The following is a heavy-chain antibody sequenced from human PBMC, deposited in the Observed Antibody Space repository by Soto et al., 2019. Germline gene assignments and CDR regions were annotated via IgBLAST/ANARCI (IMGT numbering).Heavy chain of an antibody. Sequence: PGVSLRLSCAASGFTFSYYTMHWVRQAPGKGLEWVAVISYDGSNKYYADSVKGRFNISRDNSKNTLYLQMNSLRAEDTAVYYSAELTGGFDFDCFTHPLGDYRGKGTLVTVSS. J-gene: IGHJ4*02. CDR2: ISYDGSNK. CDR3: AELTGGFDFDCFTHPLGDY. V-gene: IGHV3-30-3*01. CDR1: GFTFSYYT. D-gene: IGHD3-9*01.